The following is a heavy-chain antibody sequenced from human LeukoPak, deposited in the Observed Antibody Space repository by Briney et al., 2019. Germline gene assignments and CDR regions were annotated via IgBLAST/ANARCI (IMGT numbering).Heavy chain of an antibody. Sequence: GGSLRLSCAASGFTFSSYEMNWVRQAPGKGLEWVSYISSSGSTIYYADSVKGRFTISRDNAKNSLYLQMNSLRAEDTAVYYCASVPFRVGATKFWGDRFDYWGQGTLVTVSS. J-gene: IGHJ4*02. CDR1: GFTFSSYE. V-gene: IGHV3-48*03. CDR3: ASVPFRVGATKFWGDRFDY. D-gene: IGHD1-26*01. CDR2: ISSSGSTI.